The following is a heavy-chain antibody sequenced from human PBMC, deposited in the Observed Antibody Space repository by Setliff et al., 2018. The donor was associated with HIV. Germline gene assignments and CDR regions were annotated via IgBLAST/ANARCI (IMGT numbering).Heavy chain of an antibody. V-gene: IGHV4-34*01. J-gene: IGHJ3*01. Sequence: PSETLSLTCAVYGGSFSGNYWSWIRQPPGKGLEWIGEINHSGSTNYNPSLKSRVTISIDTSKNKISLKLSSVTAADTAVYYCARPSLGNTGDYIRIGDIDLWGQVTMVTVSS. D-gene: IGHD4-17*01. CDR2: INHSGST. CDR3: ARPSLGNTGDYIRIGDIDL. CDR1: GGSFSGNY.